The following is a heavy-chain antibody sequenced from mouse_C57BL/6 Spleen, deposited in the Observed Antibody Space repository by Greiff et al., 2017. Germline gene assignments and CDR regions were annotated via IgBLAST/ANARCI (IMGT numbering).Heavy chain of an antibody. Sequence: QVQLQQPGAELVKPGASVKMSCKASGYTFTSYWITWVKQRPGQGLEWIGDIYPGSGSTNYNEKFKSKATLTVDTSSSPAYMQLSSLTSEDSAVYYCARGVAYGNYESGYAMDYWGQGTSVTVSS. CDR3: ARGVAYGNYESGYAMDY. CDR1: GYTFTSYW. J-gene: IGHJ4*01. CDR2: IYPGSGST. V-gene: IGHV1-55*01. D-gene: IGHD2-1*01.